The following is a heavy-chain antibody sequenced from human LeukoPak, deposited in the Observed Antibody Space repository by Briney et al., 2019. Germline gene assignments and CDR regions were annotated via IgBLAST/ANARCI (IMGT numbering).Heavy chain of an antibody. D-gene: IGHD5-12*01. CDR2: IYYSGST. J-gene: IGHJ4*02. Sequence: SETLSLTCTVSGGSISSSSYYWGWIRQPPGKGLEWIGSIYYSGSTYYNPSLKSRVTISVDTSKNQFSLKLSSVTAADTAVYYCARALHSGYDLGDFDYWGQGTLVTVSS. V-gene: IGHV4-39*07. CDR3: ARALHSGYDLGDFDY. CDR1: GGSISSSSYY.